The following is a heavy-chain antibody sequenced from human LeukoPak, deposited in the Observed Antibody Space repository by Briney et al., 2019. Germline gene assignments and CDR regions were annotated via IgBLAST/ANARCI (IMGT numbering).Heavy chain of an antibody. Sequence: GGSLGLSCASCGFIFSSYWLRWVRQAPGKGLGGVANMKQDGSEKYYVDSVKGRFTISRDTSKNTLYLPMSSLRAEDTAVYYCARVRSTPEEAPFDYSGEGTLVSASS. V-gene: IGHV3-7*01. J-gene: IGHJ4*02. CDR2: MKQDGSEK. D-gene: IGHD2-15*01. CDR3: ARVRSTPEEAPFDY. CDR1: GFIFSSYW.